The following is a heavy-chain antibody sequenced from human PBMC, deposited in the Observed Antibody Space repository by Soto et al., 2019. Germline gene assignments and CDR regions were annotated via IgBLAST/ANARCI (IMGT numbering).Heavy chain of an antibody. D-gene: IGHD3-3*01. J-gene: IGHJ3*02. CDR2: IYYSGST. CDR1: GGSISSYY. CDR3: ASVLTYYDFWSGYYNYDAFDI. Sequence: SETLSLTCTVSGGSISSYYWSWIRQPPGKGLEWIGYIYYSGSTNYNPSLKSRVTISVDTSKNQFSLKLSSVTAADTAVYYCASVLTYYDFWSGYYNYDAFDIWGQGTMVTVSS. V-gene: IGHV4-59*01.